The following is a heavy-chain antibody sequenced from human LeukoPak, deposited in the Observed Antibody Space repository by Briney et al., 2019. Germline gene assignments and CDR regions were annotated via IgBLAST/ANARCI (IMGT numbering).Heavy chain of an antibody. J-gene: IGHJ4*02. D-gene: IGHD1-1*01. Sequence: SGGSLRLSCAASGFTFSSYWMSWVRQAPGKGLEWVGFIRSKAYGETADYAASVKGRFTISRDDSKAIAYLQMNSLKTEDTAVYHCTRDRGAYNLYDYWGQGTLVTVSS. CDR2: IRSKAYGETA. CDR3: TRDRGAYNLYDY. V-gene: IGHV3-49*04. CDR1: GFTFSSYW.